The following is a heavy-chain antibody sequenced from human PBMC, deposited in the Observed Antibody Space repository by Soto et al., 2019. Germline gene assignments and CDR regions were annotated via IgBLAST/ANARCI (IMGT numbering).Heavy chain of an antibody. Sequence: LRLSCAASGFTFSSYSMNWVRQAPGKGLEWVSSISSSSSYIYYADSVKGRFTISRDNAKNSLYLQMNSLRAEDTAVYYCARIQYYYGSGRPYYYGMDVWGQGTTVTVSS. D-gene: IGHD3-10*01. CDR2: ISSSSSYI. V-gene: IGHV3-21*01. CDR1: GFTFSSYS. J-gene: IGHJ6*02. CDR3: ARIQYYYGSGRPYYYGMDV.